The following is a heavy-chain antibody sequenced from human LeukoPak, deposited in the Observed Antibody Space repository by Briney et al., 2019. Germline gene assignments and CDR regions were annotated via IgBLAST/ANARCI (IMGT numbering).Heavy chain of an antibody. Sequence: GGSLRLSCAASGNYWMHWVRQAPGKGLVWVSRINSDGSITSYADSVKGRFTISRDNAKDTLYLQMNSLRAEDAAVYYCASPMWDTAIHDYWGQGTLVTVSS. V-gene: IGHV3-74*01. CDR1: GNYW. CDR2: INSDGSIT. CDR3: ASPMWDTAIHDY. D-gene: IGHD5-18*01. J-gene: IGHJ4*02.